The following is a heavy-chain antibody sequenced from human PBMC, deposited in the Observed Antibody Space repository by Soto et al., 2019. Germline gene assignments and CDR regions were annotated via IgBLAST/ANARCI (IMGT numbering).Heavy chain of an antibody. Sequence: GASVKVSSKASGDAFTSNAIHWARQAPGQALEWMGWINGGNGYTKYSRNFQDRVTLTRDTSASTTYMELSSLRSEETAISYCAIATYTSGHSPTFAMDVWGQGTTVTVSS. J-gene: IGHJ6*01. V-gene: IGHV1-3*01. CDR1: GDAFTSNA. CDR2: INGGNGYT. CDR3: AIATYTSGHSPTFAMDV. D-gene: IGHD3-10*01.